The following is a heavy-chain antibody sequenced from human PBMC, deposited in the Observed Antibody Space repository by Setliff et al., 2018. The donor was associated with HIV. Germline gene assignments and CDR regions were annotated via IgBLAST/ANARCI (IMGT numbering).Heavy chain of an antibody. CDR2: IYTSGST. CDR3: AKRTFGSGRLDP. J-gene: IGHJ5*02. V-gene: IGHV4-4*08. CDR1: GGSIRSFF. D-gene: IGHD3-16*01. Sequence: SETLSLTCTVSGGSIRSFFWSWIRQPPGKGLEWIGHIYTSGSTNYNPSLKSRVTISVDTSKNQFSLKLSSVTAADTAVYYCAKRTFGSGRLDPWGQGTLVTVSS.